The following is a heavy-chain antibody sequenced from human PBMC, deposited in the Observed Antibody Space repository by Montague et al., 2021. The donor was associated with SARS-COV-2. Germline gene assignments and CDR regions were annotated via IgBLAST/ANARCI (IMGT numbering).Heavy chain of an antibody. CDR1: GFTVSSNY. Sequence: SLRLSCAASGFTVSSNYMSWVRQAPGKGLDWVSAVSGDGDSTYYADSVKGRFTISRDNSKNTLYLQMNSLRAEDTAVYYCAKCLRFSGFDGNYFDSWGLGTLVTVSS. CDR2: VSGDGDST. CDR3: AKCLRFSGFDGNYFDS. D-gene: IGHD5-12*01. J-gene: IGHJ4*02. V-gene: IGHV3-23*01.